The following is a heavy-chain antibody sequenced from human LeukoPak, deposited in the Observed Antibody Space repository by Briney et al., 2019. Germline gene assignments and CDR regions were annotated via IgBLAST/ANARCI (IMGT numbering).Heavy chain of an antibody. J-gene: IGHJ4*02. CDR1: GFTFSSYG. D-gene: IGHD3-22*01. V-gene: IGHV3-30*03. CDR3: SSGLITMIVADRAQSDY. Sequence: GGSLRLSCAASGFTFSSYGMHWVRQAPGKGLEWVAVISYDGSNKYYADSVKGRFTISRDNSKNTLYLQMNSLRAEDTAVYYCSSGLITMIVADRAQSDYWGQGTLVTVSS. CDR2: ISYDGSNK.